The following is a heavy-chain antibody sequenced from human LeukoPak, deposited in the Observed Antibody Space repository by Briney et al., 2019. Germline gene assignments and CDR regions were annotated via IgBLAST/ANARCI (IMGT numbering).Heavy chain of an antibody. D-gene: IGHD2-15*01. CDR3: ARDHGGGSYFDY. Sequence: GGSLRLSCAASGFTFSSYAMHWVRQAPGKGLAWVAVISYDGSNKYYADSVKGRFTISRDNSKNTLYLQMNSLRAEDTAVYYCARDHGGGSYFDYWGQETLVTVSS. CDR1: GFTFSSYA. CDR2: ISYDGSNK. J-gene: IGHJ4*02. V-gene: IGHV3-30*04.